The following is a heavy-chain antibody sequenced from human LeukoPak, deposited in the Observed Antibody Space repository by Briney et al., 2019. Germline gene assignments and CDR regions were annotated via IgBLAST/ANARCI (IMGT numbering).Heavy chain of an antibody. CDR3: ARRNIAAAALDY. J-gene: IGHJ4*02. D-gene: IGHD6-13*01. CDR2: ISGSGGST. V-gene: IGHV3-23*01. CDR1: GFTFSSYA. Sequence: GGSLRLSCAASGFTFSSYAMRWVRQAPGKGLEWVSAISGSGGSTYYADSVKGRFTVSRDNSKNTLYLQMNSLRAEDTAVYYCARRNIAAAALDYWGQGTLVTVSS.